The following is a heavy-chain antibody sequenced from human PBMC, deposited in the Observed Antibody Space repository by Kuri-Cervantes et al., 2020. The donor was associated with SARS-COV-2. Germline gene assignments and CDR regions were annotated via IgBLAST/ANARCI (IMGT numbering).Heavy chain of an antibody. CDR2: ISSSGSTI. Sequence: GESLKISCAASGFTFSSYEMNWVRQAPGKGLEWVSYISSSGSTIYYADSVKGRFTISRDNAKNSLYLQMNSLRAEDTAVYYCASQLGGGASEYYFDYWGQGTLVTVSS. CDR3: ASQLGGGASEYYFDY. D-gene: IGHD2-21*01. J-gene: IGHJ4*02. V-gene: IGHV3-48*03. CDR1: GFTFSSYE.